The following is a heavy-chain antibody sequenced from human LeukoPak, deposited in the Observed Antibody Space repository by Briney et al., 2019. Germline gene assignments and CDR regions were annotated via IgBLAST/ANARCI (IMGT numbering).Heavy chain of an antibody. J-gene: IGHJ4*02. CDR3: ARRSREAFDY. CDR2: IYYSWST. D-gene: IGHD1-26*01. V-gene: IGHV4-59*01. Sequence: SETLSLTCTVSGGSISSYYWYWIRQPPGQGLEWIGYIYYSWSTNYNPSLKSRVTISVDTSKNQFSLKLSSVTAADTAVYYWARRSREAFDYWGQGTMVTVSS. CDR1: GGSISSYY.